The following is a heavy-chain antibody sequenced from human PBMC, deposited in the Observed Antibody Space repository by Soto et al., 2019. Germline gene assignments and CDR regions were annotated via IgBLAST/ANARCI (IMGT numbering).Heavy chain of an antibody. CDR2: IYPGDSGT. CDR3: ARGGYGGSNWYDGYFLY. CDR1: GYSFTNYW. D-gene: IGHD6-13*01. V-gene: IGHV5-51*01. J-gene: IGHJ1*01. Sequence: GESLKISCKGSGYSFTNYWIAWVRQMPGKGLEWMGIIYPGDSGTRYSPSFQGQVTISADKSISTAYLQWSSLKVSDTAIYYCARGGYGGSNWYDGYFLYWGQGTLVTVSS.